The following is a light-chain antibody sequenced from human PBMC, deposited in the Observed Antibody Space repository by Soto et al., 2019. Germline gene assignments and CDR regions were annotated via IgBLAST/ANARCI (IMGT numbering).Light chain of an antibody. CDR2: GAS. J-gene: IGKJ1*01. CDR3: QQYGSSDM. Sequence: ILVPQCLGTLSLSPGERATLSCRASQSVSSSYLAWYQQKPGQAPRLLIYGASNRATGIPDRLSGSGSGTDFTVAISRLEREQFAVYYGQQYGSSDMFGQGTKVDIK. CDR1: QSVSSSY. V-gene: IGKV3-20*01.